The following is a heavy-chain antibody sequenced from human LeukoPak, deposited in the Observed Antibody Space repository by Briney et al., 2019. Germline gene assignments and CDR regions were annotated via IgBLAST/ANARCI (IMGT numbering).Heavy chain of an antibody. Sequence: GGSLRLSCAASGFTFSSYWMHWVRQAPGKGLVWVSRINSDGSSTSYADSVKGRFTISRDNAKNTLYLQMNSLRAEDTAVNYCARGGDIVVVPAAMGWSGYYFDYWGQGTLVTVSS. CDR1: GFTFSSYW. V-gene: IGHV3-74*01. J-gene: IGHJ4*02. D-gene: IGHD2-2*01. CDR3: ARGGDIVVVPAAMGWSGYYFDY. CDR2: INSDGSST.